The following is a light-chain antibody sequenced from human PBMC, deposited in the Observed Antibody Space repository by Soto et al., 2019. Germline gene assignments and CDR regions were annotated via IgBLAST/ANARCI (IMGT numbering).Light chain of an antibody. V-gene: IGKV1-39*01. CDR2: AAS. Sequence: DIQMTQSPSSLSASVEDRVIITCRASQSISNHLNWYQQKPGKAPKXLIFAASSLQSGVPSRFSGSRSGTDFTLTISSLQPEDFATYSCQQSYSTTWTFGQGTKVDI. J-gene: IGKJ1*01. CDR1: QSISNH. CDR3: QQSYSTTWT.